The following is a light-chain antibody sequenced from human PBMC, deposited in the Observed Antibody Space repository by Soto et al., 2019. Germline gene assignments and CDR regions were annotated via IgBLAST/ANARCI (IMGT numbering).Light chain of an antibody. Sequence: AIQMTHSPSSRSASVGDRVTITCRASQGIRDDVGWYQQKQGKAPKXLISATSSLQSGVPSRFRGSGSGTDLTLTISSLQPEDCGTDDCLQEYSYPWTFGQGTKVDIK. J-gene: IGKJ1*01. CDR3: LQEYSYPWT. CDR2: ATS. CDR1: QGIRDD. V-gene: IGKV1-6*01.